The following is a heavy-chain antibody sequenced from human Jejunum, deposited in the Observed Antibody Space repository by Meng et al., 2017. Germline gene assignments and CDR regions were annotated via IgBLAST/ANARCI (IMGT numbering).Heavy chain of an antibody. Sequence: QVRLHESVPGLVKPSDTRSFTCAVSGVYICSVYWWTWVRQSPGKGLEWIGEIYHSGITNYIPSLKRRVTISVDKSKNQFSLKLTSVTAADTAVYYCARGGYYSFDYWGQGTLVTVSS. J-gene: IGHJ4*02. D-gene: IGHD5-18*01. CDR3: ARGGYYSFDY. CDR2: IYHSGIT. CDR1: GVYICSVYW. V-gene: IGHV4-4*02.